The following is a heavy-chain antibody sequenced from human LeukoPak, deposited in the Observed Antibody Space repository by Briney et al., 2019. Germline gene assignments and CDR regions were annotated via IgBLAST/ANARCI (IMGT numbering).Heavy chain of an antibody. D-gene: IGHD3-9*01. V-gene: IGHV3-15*01. CDR2: IKSKTDGGTT. J-gene: IGHJ4*02. CDR3: TKDSVLRYFDWLF. CDR1: GFTFSNAW. Sequence: PGGSLRLSCAASGFTFSNAWMSWVRQAPGKGLEWVGRIKSKTDGGTTDYAAPVKGRFTISRDDSKNTLYLQMNSLKTEDTAVYYCTKDSVLRYFDWLFWGQGTLVTVSS.